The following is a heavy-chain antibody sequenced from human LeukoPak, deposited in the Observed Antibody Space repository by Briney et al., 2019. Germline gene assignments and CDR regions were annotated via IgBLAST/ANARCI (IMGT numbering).Heavy chain of an antibody. CDR2: INHSGST. Sequence: PSETLSLTCAVYGGSFSGYYWSWIRQPPGKGLEWIGEINHSGSTNYNPSLKSRVTISVDTSKNQFSLKLSSVTAADTAVYYCARVTYYYDSNGYGLPQDAFDIWGQGTMVTVSS. CDR3: ARVTYYYDSNGYGLPQDAFDI. J-gene: IGHJ3*02. V-gene: IGHV4-34*01. CDR1: GGSFSGYY. D-gene: IGHD3-22*01.